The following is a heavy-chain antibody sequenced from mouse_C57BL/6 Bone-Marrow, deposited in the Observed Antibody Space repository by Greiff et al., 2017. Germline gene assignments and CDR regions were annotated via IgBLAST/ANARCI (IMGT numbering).Heavy chain of an antibody. J-gene: IGHJ3*01. CDR1: GYTFTSYG. V-gene: IGHV1-81*01. D-gene: IGHD3-2*02. Sequence: QVQLQQSGAELARPGASVKLSCKASGYTFTSYGISWVKQRTGQGLEWIGEIYPRSGNTYYNETFKGKATLTADKSSSTAYMELRSLTSEDSAVYFCARHDSLGQAWFAYWGQGTLVTVSA. CDR3: ARHDSLGQAWFAY. CDR2: IYPRSGNT.